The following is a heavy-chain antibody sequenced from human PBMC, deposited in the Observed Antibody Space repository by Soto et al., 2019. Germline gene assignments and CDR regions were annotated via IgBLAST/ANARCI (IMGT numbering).Heavy chain of an antibody. J-gene: IGHJ4*02. D-gene: IGHD6-6*01. CDR3: AITGYSSSSQVYFDY. CDR2: IYYSGST. CDR1: GGSISSSSYY. V-gene: IGHV4-39*01. Sequence: NPSETLSLTCTVSGGSISSSSYYWGWIRQPPGKGLEWIGSIYYSGSTYYNPSLKSRVTISVDTSKNQFSLKLSSVTAADTAVYYCAITGYSSSSQVYFDYWGQGTLVTVSS.